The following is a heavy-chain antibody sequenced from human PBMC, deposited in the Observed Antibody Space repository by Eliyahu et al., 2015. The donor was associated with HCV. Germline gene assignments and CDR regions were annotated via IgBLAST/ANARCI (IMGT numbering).Heavy chain of an antibody. Sequence: EVQLVESGGGLVQPGGSLRLSCAASGFTFSSYEMNWVRQAPGKGLEWVSYISSSGSTIYYADSVKGRFTISRDNAKNSLYLQMNSLRAEDTAVYYCARSAVRGVYFDYWGQGTLVTVSS. J-gene: IGHJ4*02. CDR2: ISSSGSTI. V-gene: IGHV3-48*03. CDR3: ARSAVRGVYFDY. D-gene: IGHD3-10*01. CDR1: GFTFSSYE.